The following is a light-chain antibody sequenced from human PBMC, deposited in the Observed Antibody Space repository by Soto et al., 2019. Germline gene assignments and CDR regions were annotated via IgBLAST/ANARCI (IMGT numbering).Light chain of an antibody. CDR2: AAS. Sequence: AIRMTQSPSSLSASTGDRVTITCRASQGISSYLAWYQQKPGKAPKLLIYAASTLQSGVPSGFSGSGSGTNFTLTISCLTYEDVATCYCQQYYSYRPFTIGPGTVVDIK. CDR3: QQYYSYRPFT. CDR1: QGISSY. V-gene: IGKV1-8*01. J-gene: IGKJ3*01.